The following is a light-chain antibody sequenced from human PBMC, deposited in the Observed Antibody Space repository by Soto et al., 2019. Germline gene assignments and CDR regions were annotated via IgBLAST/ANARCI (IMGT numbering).Light chain of an antibody. Sequence: QSALTQPASVSGSPGQSITISCTGTSSDVGAYNYVSWYQQHPGKAPKLMIFGVSNRLSGVSNRFSGSKSGNTASLTISGLQAEDEADYYCISYTSSNTLVFGGGTKVTVL. CDR3: ISYTSSNTLV. J-gene: IGLJ2*01. CDR2: GVS. V-gene: IGLV2-14*01. CDR1: SSDVGAYNY.